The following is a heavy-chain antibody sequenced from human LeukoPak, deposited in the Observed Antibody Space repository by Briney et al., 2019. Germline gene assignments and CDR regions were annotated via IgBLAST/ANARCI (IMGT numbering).Heavy chain of an antibody. CDR2: INPKSGAT. J-gene: IGHJ4*02. CDR3: ARDGGVPVANDY. CDR1: GYTFTGHY. V-gene: IGHV1-2*02. D-gene: IGHD2-2*01. Sequence: ASVKVSCKASGYTFTGHYMHWVRQAPRHGLEWMGWINPKSGATSYAQKFQGRVIMTRDTSINTAYMELSWLRSDDTAVYYCARDGGVPVANDYWGQGSLVTVSS.